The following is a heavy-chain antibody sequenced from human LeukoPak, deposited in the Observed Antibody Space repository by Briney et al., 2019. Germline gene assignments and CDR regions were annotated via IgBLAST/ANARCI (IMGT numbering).Heavy chain of an antibody. V-gene: IGHV3-7*01. J-gene: IGHJ4*02. Sequence: GGSLRLSCAASGFTFSSYWMSWVRQAPGKGLEWVAHIKQDGSEKNYVDSVKGRFTISRDNAKNSLLLQMDGLRAEDAAVYYYARDKMTGDSYFDYWGQGTLVTVSS. CDR3: ARDKMTGDSYFDY. CDR1: GFTFSSYW. D-gene: IGHD7-27*01. CDR2: IKQDGSEK.